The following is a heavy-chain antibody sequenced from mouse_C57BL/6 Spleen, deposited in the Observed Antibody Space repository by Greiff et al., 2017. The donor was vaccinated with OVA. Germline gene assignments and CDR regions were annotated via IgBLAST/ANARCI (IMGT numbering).Heavy chain of an antibody. CDR2: ISSGSSTI. J-gene: IGHJ4*01. V-gene: IGHV5-17*01. CDR3: ARDPDLYAMDY. Sequence: EVKLVESGGGLVKPGGSLKLSCAASGFTFSDYGMHWVRQAPEKGLEWVAYISSGSSTIHYADTVKGRFTFSRDHAKNTLFLQMTSLRSEDTAMYYCARDPDLYAMDYWGQGTSVTVSS. CDR1: GFTFSDYG.